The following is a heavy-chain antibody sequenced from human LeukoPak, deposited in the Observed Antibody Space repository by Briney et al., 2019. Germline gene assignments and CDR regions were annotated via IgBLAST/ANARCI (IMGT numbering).Heavy chain of an antibody. V-gene: IGHV4-30-2*01. J-gene: IGHJ4*02. CDR2: IYHSGSI. CDR3: ARADNRVVATIDPLN. D-gene: IGHD5-12*01. Sequence: SETLSLTCAVSGGSISSGGYSWGWIRQPPGKGLEWIGYIYHSGSIYYNPSLKSRVTISVDRSKNQFSLKLSSVTAADTAVYYCARADNRVVATIDPLNWGQGTLVTVSS. CDR1: GGSISSGGYS.